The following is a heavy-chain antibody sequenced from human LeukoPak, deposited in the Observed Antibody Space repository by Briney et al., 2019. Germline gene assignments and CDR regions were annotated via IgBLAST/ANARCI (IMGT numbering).Heavy chain of an antibody. Sequence: SETLSLTCTVSGGSISSYYWSWIRQPPRKGLEWIGYIYYSGSTNYNPSLKSRVTISVDTSKNQFSLKLSSVTAADTAVYYCARARYDSSGYRFDYWGQGTLVTVSS. CDR3: ARARYDSSGYRFDY. J-gene: IGHJ4*02. D-gene: IGHD3-22*01. V-gene: IGHV4-59*01. CDR2: IYYSGST. CDR1: GGSISSYY.